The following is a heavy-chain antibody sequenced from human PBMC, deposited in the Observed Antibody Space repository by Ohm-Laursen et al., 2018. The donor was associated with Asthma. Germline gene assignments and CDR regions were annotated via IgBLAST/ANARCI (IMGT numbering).Heavy chain of an antibody. CDR3: ARGAPWFGSVGYYFDY. CDR1: GGSISTYY. J-gene: IGHJ4*02. D-gene: IGHD3-16*01. V-gene: IGHV4-59*01. Sequence: SETLSLTCSVSGGSISTYYWNWIRQPPGKGLEWIGYIYYSGSTNYNPSLKSRVTISVDTSKNQFSLRLSSVTAADTAVYYCARGAPWFGSVGYYFDYWGQGTLVTVSS. CDR2: IYYSGST.